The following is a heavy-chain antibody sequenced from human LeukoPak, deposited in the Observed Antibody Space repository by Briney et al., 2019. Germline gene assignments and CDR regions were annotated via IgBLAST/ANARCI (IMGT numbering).Heavy chain of an antibody. CDR2: ISSSSSDI. CDR3: ARAGGYSSSHLIVY. Sequence: PGGSLRLSCAASGFTFSSYSMNWVRQAPGKGLEWVSSISSSSSDIYYADSVKGRFTISRDNAKNSLYLQMNSLRAEDTAVYYCARAGGYSSSHLIVYWGQGTLVTVSS. CDR1: GFTFSSYS. D-gene: IGHD6-13*01. V-gene: IGHV3-21*01. J-gene: IGHJ4*02.